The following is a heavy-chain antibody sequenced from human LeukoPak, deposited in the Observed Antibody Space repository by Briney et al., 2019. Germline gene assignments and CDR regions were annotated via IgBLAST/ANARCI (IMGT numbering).Heavy chain of an antibody. CDR1: GGSISSGGYS. CDR2: IYHSGST. V-gene: IGHV4-30-2*01. Sequence: SEALSLTCAVSGGSISSGGYSWSWIRQPPGKGLEWIGYIYHSGSTYYNPSLKSRVTISVDRSKNQFSLKLSSVTAADTAVYYCARVYYDFWSGYTYGFDYWGQGTLVTVSS. D-gene: IGHD3-3*01. J-gene: IGHJ4*02. CDR3: ARVYYDFWSGYTYGFDY.